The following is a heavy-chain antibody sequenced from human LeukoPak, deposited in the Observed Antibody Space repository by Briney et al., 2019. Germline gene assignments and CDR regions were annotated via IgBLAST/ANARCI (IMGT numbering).Heavy chain of an antibody. CDR2: INPSGGST. D-gene: IGHD3-10*01. J-gene: IGHJ4*02. CDR3: ARNPPFGDYFDY. Sequence: ASVKVSCKASGYTFTSYYMHWVRQAPGQGLEWMGIINPSGGSTSYAQRFQGRVTMTRDTSTSTVYMELSSLRSEDTAVYYCARNPPFGDYFDYWGQGTLVTVSS. V-gene: IGHV1-46*01. CDR1: GYTFTSYY.